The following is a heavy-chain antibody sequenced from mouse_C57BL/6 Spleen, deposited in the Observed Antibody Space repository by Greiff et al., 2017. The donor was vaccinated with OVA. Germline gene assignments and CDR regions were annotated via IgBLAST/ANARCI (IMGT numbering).Heavy chain of an antibody. J-gene: IGHJ3*01. Sequence: QVQLQQSGAELVKPGASVKISCKASGYTFTDYYINWVKQRPGQGLEWIGKIGPGSGSTYYNEKFKGKPTLTADKSSSTAYMQLSSLTSEDSAVYFCARLGYDYDEAWFAYWGQGTLVTVSA. CDR2: IGPGSGST. V-gene: IGHV1-77*01. CDR1: GYTFTDYY. CDR3: ARLGYDYDEAWFAY. D-gene: IGHD2-4*01.